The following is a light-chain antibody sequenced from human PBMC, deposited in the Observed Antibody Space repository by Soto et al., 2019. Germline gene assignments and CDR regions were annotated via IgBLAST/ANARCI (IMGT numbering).Light chain of an antibody. V-gene: IGKV3-15*01. CDR3: QQRNLGPPPVP. Sequence: EIGCKHCPATLSLSPGERATLSCRAIQSVSSNLAWYQQKPGQAPRLLIYGASTRATGIPARFSGSGSGTEFTLTISSLQSEDFAGYYCQQRNLGPPPVPFGQGTRLEI. J-gene: IGKJ5*01. CDR1: QSVSSN. CDR2: GAS.